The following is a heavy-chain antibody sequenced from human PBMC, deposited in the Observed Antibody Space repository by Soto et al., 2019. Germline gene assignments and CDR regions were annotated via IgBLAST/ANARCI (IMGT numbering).Heavy chain of an antibody. J-gene: IGHJ4*01. CDR2: IYWANDK. Sequence: QITLKESGPTLVKPTQTLTLTCSFSGFSLSTTGVGVGWIRQSPGKALEWLAIIYWANDKRYSPSLKSRVTITKDTSKNQVVLTVTNMDPVDTGTYYCARSLWFGELHWGHGALVTVS. CDR1: GFSLSTTGVG. V-gene: IGHV2-5*02. CDR3: ARSLWFGELH. D-gene: IGHD3-10*01.